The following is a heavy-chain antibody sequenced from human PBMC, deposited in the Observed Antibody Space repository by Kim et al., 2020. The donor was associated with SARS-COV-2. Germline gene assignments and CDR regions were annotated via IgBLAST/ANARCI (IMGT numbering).Heavy chain of an antibody. CDR3: ARVSYDYIWGSYRYTRGGFDY. D-gene: IGHD3-16*02. J-gene: IGHJ4*02. CDR2: ISYDGSNK. Sequence: GGSLRLSCAASGFTFSSYAMHWVRQAPGKGLEWVAVISYDGSNKYYADSVKGRFTISRDNSKNTLYLQMNSLRAEDTAVYYCARVSYDYIWGSYRYTRGGFDYWGQGTLVTVSS. CDR1: GFTFSSYA. V-gene: IGHV3-30-3*01.